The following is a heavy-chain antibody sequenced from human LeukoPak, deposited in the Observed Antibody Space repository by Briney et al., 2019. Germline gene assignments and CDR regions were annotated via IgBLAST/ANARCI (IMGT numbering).Heavy chain of an antibody. J-gene: IGHJ3*02. D-gene: IGHD3-10*01. CDR1: GFIFSSYA. Sequence: GGSLRLSCAASGFIFSSYAMSWVRQAPGKGLEWVSGVSGSGGSTYYEDSVKGRFTISRDNSKNTLHLQMNSLRPEDTAVYYCAKDRVGSGSYAAFDMWGQGTMVTVSS. CDR2: VSGSGGST. V-gene: IGHV3-23*01. CDR3: AKDRVGSGSYAAFDM.